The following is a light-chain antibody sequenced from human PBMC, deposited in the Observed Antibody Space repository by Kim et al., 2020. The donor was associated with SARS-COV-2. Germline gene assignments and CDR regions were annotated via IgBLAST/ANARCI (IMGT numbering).Light chain of an antibody. CDR1: SSDVGVYKY. CDR3: TSVTSSTTWV. J-gene: IGLJ3*02. V-gene: IGLV2-14*03. CDR2: AVS. Sequence: GQPCPSSCTGTSSDVGVYKYGSWYQQKPGKAPKLMIYAVSNRPSGVSIRFSGSKSDNTAYLTVSGLQAEDEADYYCTSVTSSTTWVFGGGTQLTVL.